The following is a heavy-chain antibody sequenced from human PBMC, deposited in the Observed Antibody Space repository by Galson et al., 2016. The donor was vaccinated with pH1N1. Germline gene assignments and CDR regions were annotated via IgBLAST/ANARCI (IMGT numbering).Heavy chain of an antibody. V-gene: IGHV6-1*01. CDR3: ARDRGSTLFHNNGMDV. Sequence: CAISGDSVSSTNCAWDWIRQSPSRGLEWLGRTYYRSKWYNDYAVSVQSRITINPDTSKNQLSLHLNSVTPEDTAVYYCARDRGSTLFHNNGMDVWGQGTTVTVSS. CDR2: TYYRSKWYN. D-gene: IGHD3-10*01. CDR1: GDSVSSTNCA. J-gene: IGHJ6*02.